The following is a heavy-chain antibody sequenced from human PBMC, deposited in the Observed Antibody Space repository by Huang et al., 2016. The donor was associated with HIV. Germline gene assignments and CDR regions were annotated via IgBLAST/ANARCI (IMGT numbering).Heavy chain of an antibody. V-gene: IGHV1-2*07. Sequence: QVQVVQSGAEVKRPGASVKVSCKASGYTFTGYQIHWVRQAPGQGLEWMGWTNVKAGGTNYANNYQGRVTMTRDMSTSTAYMELRRLRPDDTAVYYCARVNSIEYYDGSGYLDFWGQGTLVTVSS. CDR1: GYTFTGYQ. D-gene: IGHD3-22*01. CDR2: TNVKAGGT. CDR3: ARVNSIEYYDGSGYLDF. J-gene: IGHJ4*02.